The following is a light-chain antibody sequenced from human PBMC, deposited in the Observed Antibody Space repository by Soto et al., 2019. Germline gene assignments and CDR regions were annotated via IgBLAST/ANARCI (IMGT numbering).Light chain of an antibody. J-gene: IGKJ4*01. CDR2: GAS. CDR3: RQRSNWPLT. V-gene: IGKV3-15*01. Sequence: EIVMTQSPATLSVSPGERATLSCRASQSVSSNLAWYQQKPGQAPRLLIYGASTRATGIPARFSGSGSGTDFTLTISSLEPEDFAVYYCRQRSNWPLTFGGATKVDIK. CDR1: QSVSSN.